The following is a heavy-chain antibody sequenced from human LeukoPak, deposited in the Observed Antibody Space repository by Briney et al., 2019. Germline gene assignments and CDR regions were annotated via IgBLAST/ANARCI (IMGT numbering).Heavy chain of an antibody. CDR1: GFSFSSYW. D-gene: IGHD1-1*01. CDR2: ISGDGLTT. Sequence: QAGGSLRLSCAASGFSFSSYWMHWVRQVPGKGLVWVSHISGDGLTTGHADSVKGRFAISRDNAENTLYLQMNSLRVEDTAVYYCAKIWYDEGPIDQWGQGTLVTVSS. J-gene: IGHJ4*02. CDR3: AKIWYDEGPIDQ. V-gene: IGHV3-74*01.